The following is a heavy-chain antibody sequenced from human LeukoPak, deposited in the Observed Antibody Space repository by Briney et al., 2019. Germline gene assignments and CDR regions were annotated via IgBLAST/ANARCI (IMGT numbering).Heavy chain of an antibody. CDR2: ISGSGGST. CDR1: GFTFSSYA. Sequence: GGSLRLSCAASGFTFSSYAMSWVRQAPGKGLEWASAISGSGGSTYYADSVKGRFTISRDNSKNTLYLQMNSLRAEGTAVYYCAKDEEDIVVVVAAYWGQGTLVTVSS. J-gene: IGHJ4*02. D-gene: IGHD2-15*01. CDR3: AKDEEDIVVVVAAY. V-gene: IGHV3-23*01.